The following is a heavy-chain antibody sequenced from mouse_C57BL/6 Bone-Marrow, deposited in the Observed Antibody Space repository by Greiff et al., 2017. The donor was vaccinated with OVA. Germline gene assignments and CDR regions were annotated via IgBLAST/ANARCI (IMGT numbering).Heavy chain of an antibody. Sequence: VQLQQSGPELVKPGASVKISCKASGYTFTDYYMNWVKQSHGKSLEWIGDINPNNGGTSYNQKFKGKATLTVDKSSSTAYMELRSLTSEDSAVYYCARVGRLRRFAYWGQGTLVTVSA. CDR1: GYTFTDYY. CDR3: ARVGRLRRFAY. CDR2: INPNNGGT. D-gene: IGHD1-1*01. J-gene: IGHJ3*01. V-gene: IGHV1-26*01.